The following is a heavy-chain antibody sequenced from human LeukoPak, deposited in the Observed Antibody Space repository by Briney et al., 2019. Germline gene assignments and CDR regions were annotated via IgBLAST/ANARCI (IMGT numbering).Heavy chain of an antibody. V-gene: IGHV3-53*01. CDR2: IYSGGST. J-gene: IGHJ6*02. CDR1: GFTVSSNY. CDR3: ARDAFAMGYYYGMDV. Sequence: GGSLRLSCAASGFTVSSNYMSWVRQAPGKGLEWVSVIYSGGSTYYADSVKGRFTTSRDNSKNTLYLQMNSLRAEDTAVYYCARDAFAMGYYYGMDVWGQGTTVTVSS. D-gene: IGHD2-2*01.